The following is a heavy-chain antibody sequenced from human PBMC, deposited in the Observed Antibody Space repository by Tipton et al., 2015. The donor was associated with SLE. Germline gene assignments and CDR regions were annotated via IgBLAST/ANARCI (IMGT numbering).Heavy chain of an antibody. CDR3: ARGMVTWRGAIVGVDV. J-gene: IGHJ6*02. D-gene: IGHD2-21*02. Sequence: TLSLTCSVSGGSISNNYWIWIRQPPGKGLEWIGYISYSGGTNYNPSPKSRVTISVDTAKNQFSLKLTSVTAADTAVYYCARGMVTWRGAIVGVDVWGQGTAVNVSS. CDR2: ISYSGGT. V-gene: IGHV4-59*08. CDR1: GGSISNNY.